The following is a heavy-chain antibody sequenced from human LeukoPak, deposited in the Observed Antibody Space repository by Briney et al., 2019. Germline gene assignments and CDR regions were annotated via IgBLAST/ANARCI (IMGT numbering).Heavy chain of an antibody. CDR2: ISYDESAE. J-gene: IGHJ3*01. D-gene: IGHD5-12*01. CDR1: GFTFSSYG. CDR3: ARNRGYSYVQDALGL. V-gene: IGHV3-30*03. Sequence: PGGSLRLSCEASGFTFSSYGMHWVRQAPGKGLEWVAVISYDESAEYYADTVKGRLTISRDNSRNTAYLQMNNLRAEDTAFYFCARNRGYSYVQDALGLWGQGTLVTVSS.